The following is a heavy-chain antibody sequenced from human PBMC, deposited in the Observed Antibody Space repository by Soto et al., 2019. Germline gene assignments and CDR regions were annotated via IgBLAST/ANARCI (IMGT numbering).Heavy chain of an antibody. CDR1: GFTFSSYG. V-gene: IGHV3-30*18. J-gene: IGHJ6*02. CDR2: ISYDGRNK. Sequence: QVQLVESGGGGVQPGRSLRLSCAASGFTFSSYGMHWGRQAPGTGLEWVAVISYDGRNKYYADSVKGRFTISRDNSKNTLYLQMSSLRAEDTAVYYCVKDGSSGWPYYYGLDVWGQGTTVTVSS. D-gene: IGHD6-19*01. CDR3: VKDGSSGWPYYYGLDV.